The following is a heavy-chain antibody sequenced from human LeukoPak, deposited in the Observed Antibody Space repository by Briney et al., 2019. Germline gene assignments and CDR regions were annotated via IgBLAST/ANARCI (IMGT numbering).Heavy chain of an antibody. CDR3: AQDRGATVTTFVQ. CDR2: ISASGGSR. D-gene: IGHD4-17*01. V-gene: IGHV3-23*01. Sequence: PGGSLRLYCSASGFTFSSYDMSWVRQAPGKGLEWVSGISASGGSRYYADSVKGRFTISRDNSKNTLYLQMNSLRADDTAVYYCAQDRGATVTTFVQWGHRTLVTVSS. J-gene: IGHJ4*01. CDR1: GFTFSSYD.